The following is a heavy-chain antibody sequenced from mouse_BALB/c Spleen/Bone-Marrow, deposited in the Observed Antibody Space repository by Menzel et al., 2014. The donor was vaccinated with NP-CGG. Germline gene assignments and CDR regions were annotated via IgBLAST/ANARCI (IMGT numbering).Heavy chain of an antibody. CDR1: GFTFSSYG. CDR3: ARDTMITYYYAMDY. CDR2: ISSGGSYT. Sequence: EVKLVESGGDLVKPGGSLKLSCAASGFTFSSYGMSWVRQTPDKRLEWVATISSGGSYTYYPDSVKGRFTISRDNAKNTLYLQMSSLKSEDKAMYYCARDTMITYYYAMDYWGQGTSVTVSS. D-gene: IGHD2-4*01. J-gene: IGHJ4*01. V-gene: IGHV5-6*01.